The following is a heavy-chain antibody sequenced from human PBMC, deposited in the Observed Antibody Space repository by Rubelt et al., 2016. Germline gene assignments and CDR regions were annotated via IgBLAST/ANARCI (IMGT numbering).Heavy chain of an antibody. D-gene: IGHD4-23*01. V-gene: IGHV4-31*03. J-gene: IGHJ3*02. Sequence: QVQLQESGPGLVKPSQTLSLTCTVSGGSISSGGYYWSWIRQHPGKGLEWIGYIYYSGSTYYTPSLKCRVTRSVDTSKNQCSLKLSSVTAADTAVYYCAKVYGGNSLDAFDIWGQGTMVTVSS. CDR2: IYYSGST. CDR1: GGSISSGGYY. CDR3: AKVYGGNSLDAFDI.